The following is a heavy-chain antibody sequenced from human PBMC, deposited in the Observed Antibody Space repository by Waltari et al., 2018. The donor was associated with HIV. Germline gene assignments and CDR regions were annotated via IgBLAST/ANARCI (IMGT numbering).Heavy chain of an antibody. J-gene: IGHJ4*02. V-gene: IGHV4-34*01. D-gene: IGHD3-10*01. CDR1: GGSLRGYY. Sequence: QVQLQQGGEGLLRASETLSLTCSVSGGSLRGYYWTWIRQTPGGRLEWIGDISQGGKPNYNPSLESRVTISGDTSKNQLFLNSTSVTAADTAMYYCTRQTLINVFNYWGQGSLVSVSS. CDR3: TRQTLINVFNY. CDR2: ISQGGKP.